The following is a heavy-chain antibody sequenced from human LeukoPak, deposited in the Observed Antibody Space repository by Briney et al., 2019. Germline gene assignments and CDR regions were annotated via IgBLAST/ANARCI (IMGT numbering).Heavy chain of an antibody. Sequence: PGGSLRLSCAASGFTFSSYWMHWVRQAPGEGLVWVSRINSDGSSTSYADSVKGRFTISRDNAKNTLYLQMNSLRTEDTAVYYCARALRTTRPFDYWGQGTLVTVSS. V-gene: IGHV3-74*01. D-gene: IGHD1-26*01. J-gene: IGHJ4*02. CDR3: ARALRTTRPFDY. CDR2: INSDGSST. CDR1: GFTFSSYW.